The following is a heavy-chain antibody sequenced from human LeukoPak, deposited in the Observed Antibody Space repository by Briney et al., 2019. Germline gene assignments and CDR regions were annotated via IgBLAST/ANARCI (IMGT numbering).Heavy chain of an antibody. D-gene: IGHD6-6*01. Sequence: ASVKVSCKTSGYTFTGYYLHWVRQAPGQGLEWMGWIRPNSCGTKNAQKFQGRVTMTRDTSISTAYMELNRLTSDDTAVYYCATYSNSTLQYHCGLDVWGQGTTVTVSS. CDR2: IRPNSCGT. J-gene: IGHJ6*02. CDR1: GYTFTGYY. V-gene: IGHV1-2*02. CDR3: ATYSNSTLQYHCGLDV.